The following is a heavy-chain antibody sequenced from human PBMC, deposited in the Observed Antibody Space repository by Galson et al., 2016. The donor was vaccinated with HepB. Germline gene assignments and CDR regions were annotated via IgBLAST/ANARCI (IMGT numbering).Heavy chain of an antibody. V-gene: IGHV5-51*01. CDR2: IYPGDSDT. CDR1: GYSFTSYW. Sequence: QSGAEVKQPGESLKISCKGSGYSFTSYWIGWVRQMPGKGLEWMGIIYPGDSDTRYSPSFQGPVTISADKSISTAYLQWSSLKASDSAMYYCAGHYCINTSCYLGNAFDIWGQGTMVTVSS. J-gene: IGHJ3*02. CDR3: AGHYCINTSCYLGNAFDI. D-gene: IGHD2-2*01.